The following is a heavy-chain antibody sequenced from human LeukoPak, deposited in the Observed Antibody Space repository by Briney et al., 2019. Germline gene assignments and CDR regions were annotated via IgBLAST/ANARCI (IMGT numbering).Heavy chain of an antibody. CDR3: AREGRGGTIFGVVLDWFDP. D-gene: IGHD3-3*01. Sequence: ASVKVSCKASGYTFTSYYMHWVRQAPGQGLEWIGIINPSGGSTSYAQKFQGRVTVTRDTSTSTVYMELSSLRSEDTAVYYCAREGRGGTIFGVVLDWFDPWGQGTLVTVSS. CDR1: GYTFTSYY. J-gene: IGHJ5*02. CDR2: INPSGGST. V-gene: IGHV1-46*03.